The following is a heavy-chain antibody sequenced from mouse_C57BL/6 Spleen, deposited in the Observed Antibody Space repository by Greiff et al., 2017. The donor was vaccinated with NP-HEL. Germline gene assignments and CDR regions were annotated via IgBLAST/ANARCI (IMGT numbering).Heavy chain of an antibody. D-gene: IGHD2-2*01. CDR2: IYPRSGNT. Sequence: VQGVESGAELARPGASVKLSCKASGYTFTSYGISWVKQRTGQGLEWIGEIYPRSGNTYYNEKFKGKATLTADKSSSTAYMELRSLTSEDSAVYFCARSGNMVTGDYWGQGTTLTVSS. CDR1: GYTFTSYG. J-gene: IGHJ2*01. CDR3: ARSGNMVTGDY. V-gene: IGHV1-81*01.